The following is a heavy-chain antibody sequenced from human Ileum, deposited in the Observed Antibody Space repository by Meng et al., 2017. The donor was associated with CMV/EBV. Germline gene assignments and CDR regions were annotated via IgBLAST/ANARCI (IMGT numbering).Heavy chain of an antibody. Sequence: GESLKISCAASGFTFSSYWMTWVRQAPGKGLEWVANIKQDGSEKYYVDSVKGRFTISRDNAKNSLYLQMNSLRVEDTAVYYCTRTDIASAGFNWGQGTLVTVSS. CDR2: IKQDGSEK. CDR3: TRTDIASAGFN. J-gene: IGHJ1*01. CDR1: GFTFSSYW. V-gene: IGHV3-7*01. D-gene: IGHD6-13*01.